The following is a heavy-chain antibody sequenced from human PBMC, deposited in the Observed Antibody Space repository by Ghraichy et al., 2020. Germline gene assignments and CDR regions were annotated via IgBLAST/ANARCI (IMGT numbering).Heavy chain of an antibody. CDR2: INPSGDST. V-gene: IGHV1-46*03. D-gene: IGHD2-2*01. J-gene: IGHJ4*02. CDR1: GYTFTSYY. CDR3: TRADVCSGTSCYCHY. Sequence: ASVKVSCKASGYTFTSYYIHWVRQAPGQGLEWMGIINPSGDSTTYAQKFQGRVTMTRDTSTSTVYMELSSLRSEDTAMYYCTRADVCSGTSCYCHYWGQGTLVTVSS.